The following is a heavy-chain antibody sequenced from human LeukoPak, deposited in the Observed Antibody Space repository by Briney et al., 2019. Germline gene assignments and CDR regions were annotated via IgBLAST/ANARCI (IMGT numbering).Heavy chain of an antibody. J-gene: IGHJ5*02. CDR2: IIPIFGTA. Sequence: SVKVSCKASGGTFSSYAISWVRQASGQGLEWMGGIIPIFGTANYAQKFQGRVTITTDESTSTAYMELSSLRSEDTAVHYCARGTIAAARFDPWGQGTLVTVSS. D-gene: IGHD6-13*01. CDR1: GGTFSSYA. V-gene: IGHV1-69*05. CDR3: ARGTIAAARFDP.